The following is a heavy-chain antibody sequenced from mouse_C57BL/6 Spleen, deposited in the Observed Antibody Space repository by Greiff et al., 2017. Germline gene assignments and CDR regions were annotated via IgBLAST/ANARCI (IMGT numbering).Heavy chain of an antibody. D-gene: IGHD2-4*01. V-gene: IGHV5-9-1*02. CDR2: ISSGGDYI. Sequence: EVMLVESGEGLVKPGGSLKLSCAASGFTFSSYAMSWVRQTPEKRLEWVAYISSGGDYIYYADTVKGRFTISRDNARNTLYLQMSSLKSEDTAMYYCTRDDDYDEGDYFDYWGQGTTLTVSS. J-gene: IGHJ2*01. CDR3: TRDDDYDEGDYFDY. CDR1: GFTFSSYA.